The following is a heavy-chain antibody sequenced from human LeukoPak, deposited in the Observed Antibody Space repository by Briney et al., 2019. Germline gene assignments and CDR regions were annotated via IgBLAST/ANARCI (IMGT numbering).Heavy chain of an antibody. D-gene: IGHD1-26*01. CDR3: ARDLLSSGSYYDFDY. CDR2: ISSSGSTI. V-gene: IGHV3-11*04. CDR1: GFTFSDYY. Sequence: PGGSLRLSCAASGFTFSDYYMSWIRQAPGKGLEWVSYISSSGSTIYYADSVKGRFTISRDNAKNSLYLQMNSLRAEDTAVYYCARDLLSSGSYYDFDYWGQGTLVTVSS. J-gene: IGHJ4*02.